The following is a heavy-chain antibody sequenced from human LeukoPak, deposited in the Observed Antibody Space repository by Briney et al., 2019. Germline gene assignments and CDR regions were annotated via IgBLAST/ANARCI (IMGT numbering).Heavy chain of an antibody. J-gene: IGHJ6*03. CDR1: GFTFSSYW. D-gene: IGHD3-10*01. V-gene: IGHV3-7*01. CDR3: AREYGSGSYYNYYYYYYMDV. CDR2: IKQDGSEK. Sequence: GGSLRLSCAASGFTFSSYWMSWVRQAPGKGLEWVANIKQDGSEKYYVDSVKGRFTISRDNAKNSLYLQMNSLRAEDTAVYYCAREYGSGSYYNYYYYYYMDVWGKGTTVTVSS.